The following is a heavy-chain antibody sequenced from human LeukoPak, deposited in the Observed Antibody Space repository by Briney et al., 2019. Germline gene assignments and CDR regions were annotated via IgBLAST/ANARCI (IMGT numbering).Heavy chain of an antibody. CDR1: GFTFTNYG. Sequence: GGSLRLSCATSGFTFTNYGMHWVRQAPSKGLEWVAFIRYDETKEFYADSVKGRFTVSRDNSKSTLYLQMNSLRPEDTGVYCCAKAAVATGYHYTYYMDVWGKGTTVTIS. J-gene: IGHJ6*03. V-gene: IGHV3-30*02. CDR2: IRYDETKE. D-gene: IGHD1-1*01. CDR3: AKAAVATGYHYTYYMDV.